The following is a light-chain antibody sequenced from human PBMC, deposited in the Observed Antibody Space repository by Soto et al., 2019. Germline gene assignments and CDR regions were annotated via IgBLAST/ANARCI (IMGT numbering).Light chain of an antibody. CDR3: CSYAGSSTSHWV. V-gene: IGLV2-23*01. Sequence: QSALTQPASVSGSPGQSITISCPGTSSDVGSYNLVSWYQQHPGKAPKLMIYEGSKRPSGVSNRFSGSKSGNTASLTISGLQAEDEADYYCCSYAGSSTSHWVFGGGTKVTVL. J-gene: IGLJ3*02. CDR1: SSDVGSYNL. CDR2: EGS.